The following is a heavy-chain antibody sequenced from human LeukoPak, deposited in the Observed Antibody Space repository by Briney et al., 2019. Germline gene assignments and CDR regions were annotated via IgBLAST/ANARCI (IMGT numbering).Heavy chain of an antibody. Sequence: PGGSLRLSCAASGFIFNNYWMSWVRQAPGKGLEWVANIKQDGSEKYYVDSVKGRFTISRDNAKNSLYLQMNSLRAEDMAVYYCARDSTYYDFRSGYLNWFDPWGQGTLVTVSS. J-gene: IGHJ5*02. CDR1: GFIFNNYW. CDR3: ARDSTYYDFRSGYLNWFDP. D-gene: IGHD3-3*01. V-gene: IGHV3-7*01. CDR2: IKQDGSEK.